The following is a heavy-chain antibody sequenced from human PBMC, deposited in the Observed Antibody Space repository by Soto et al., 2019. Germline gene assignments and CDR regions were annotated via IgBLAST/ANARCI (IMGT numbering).Heavy chain of an antibody. Sequence: QVQLQEPGPGLVKPSQTLSLTCTVSGGSISSGGYYWSWIRQHPRQVLEWIGYVYYSGNSYDNPALKSRVSISVDTSKNQLSLRLSSVTAADTAVNHCAMKATVTTCFDYWGQGPLVTVSS. CDR2: VYYSGNS. CDR1: GGSISSGGYY. J-gene: IGHJ4*02. V-gene: IGHV4-31*03. D-gene: IGHD4-17*01. CDR3: AMKATVTTCFDY.